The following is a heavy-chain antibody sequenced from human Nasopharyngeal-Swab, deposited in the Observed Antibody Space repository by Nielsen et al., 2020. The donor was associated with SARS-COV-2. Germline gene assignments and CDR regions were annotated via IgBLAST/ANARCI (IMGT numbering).Heavy chain of an antibody. D-gene: IGHD1-14*01. CDR2: MNPKSGEV. Sequence: ASVKVSCKCSGYTFNRNDFNWVRQASGQGLEWMGWMNPKSGEVGYEQKFQGRVTMTRNTATATAYMELSSLRHEDTAVYYCARGAFGLNHSWFDRWGQGTLVTVSS. J-gene: IGHJ5*02. V-gene: IGHV1-8*01. CDR3: ARGAFGLNHSWFDR. CDR1: GYTFNRND.